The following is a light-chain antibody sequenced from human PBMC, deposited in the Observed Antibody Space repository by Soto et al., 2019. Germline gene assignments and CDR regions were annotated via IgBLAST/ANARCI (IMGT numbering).Light chain of an antibody. CDR2: GAS. Sequence: EIVMTQSPATLSVSPGERATLSCRASQSVSSSLAWYQQKPGQAPRLLIYGASTRATGLPARFSGSGSGTEFTLTISSLQSEDFAVYYCQQYNNWPITFGQGTRLEI. CDR1: QSVSSS. J-gene: IGKJ5*01. V-gene: IGKV3-15*01. CDR3: QQYNNWPIT.